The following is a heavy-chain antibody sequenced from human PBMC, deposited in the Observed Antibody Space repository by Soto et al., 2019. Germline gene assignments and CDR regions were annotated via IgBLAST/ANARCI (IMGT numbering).Heavy chain of an antibody. CDR2: ISPNSGGT. V-gene: IGHV1-2*02. CDR3: ALRQWLDGFDI. Sequence: QVQLVQSGAEVKKPGASVKVSCKASGYTFTGYQIHWVRQAPGQGLEWMGWISPNSGGTNYAPKFQGRVSMTRDTSITTAYLELSRLRSDDTDLYYCALRQWLDGFDIWGQGTMVTVSS. CDR1: GYTFTGYQ. D-gene: IGHD6-19*01. J-gene: IGHJ3*02.